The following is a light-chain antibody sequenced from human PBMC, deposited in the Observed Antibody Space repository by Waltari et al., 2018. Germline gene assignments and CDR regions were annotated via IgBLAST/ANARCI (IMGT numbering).Light chain of an antibody. CDR2: KAS. CDR3: EQYNNYPFS. CDR1: QSISRW. V-gene: IGKV1-5*03. Sequence: DIQMTQSPSTLSASVGDRVTITCRASQSISRWLAWYQQKPEETPQLLSYKASSLESGGPPKCSGIGSGTEITLTISSLQRDDFATYYSEQYNNYPFSFGPRTKVDI. J-gene: IGKJ3*01.